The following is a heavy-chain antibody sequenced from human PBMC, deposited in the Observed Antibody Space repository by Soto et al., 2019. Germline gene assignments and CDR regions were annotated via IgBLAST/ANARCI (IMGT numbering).Heavy chain of an antibody. CDR1: GFTLNNYA. D-gene: IGHD3-10*01. Sequence: GGTLRRSCPASGFTLNNYAMTWVPQAPGKGLEWVSTLIGGHYGTAYSYSVKGRFTVSRDNSKNCLYLQMNSLGVADTAMYFCAKGKSTGDIDWSEPRGQGSVVTVSS. CDR2: LIGGHYGT. J-gene: IGHJ5*02. CDR3: AKGKSTGDIDWSEP. V-gene: IGHV3-23*01.